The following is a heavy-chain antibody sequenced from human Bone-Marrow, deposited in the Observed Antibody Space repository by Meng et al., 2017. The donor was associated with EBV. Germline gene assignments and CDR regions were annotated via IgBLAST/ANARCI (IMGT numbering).Heavy chain of an antibody. V-gene: IGHV3-53*01. CDR1: GFIVSRNY. D-gene: IGHD5-12*01. CDR2: IYSGGST. CDR3: ARAEATSQPRFDY. J-gene: IGHJ4*02. Sequence: VWLVESGGGLLSPGGSLRLSCAASGFIVSRNYMSWVRQAPGKGLEWVSVIYSGGSTYYADSVKGRFTISRDNSKNTLYLQMNSLRAEDTAVYYCARAEATSQPRFDYWGQGTLVTVSS.